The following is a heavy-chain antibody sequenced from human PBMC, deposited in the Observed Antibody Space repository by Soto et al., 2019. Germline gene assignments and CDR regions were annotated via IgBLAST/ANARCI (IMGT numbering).Heavy chain of an antibody. J-gene: IGHJ4*02. V-gene: IGHV4-39*01. Sequence: QLQLQESGPGLVNPSETLSLTCTITGGSISRSHNFWGRIRQPPGTGLVLIGSIFYSGTTYNNPSLYSRVTLSVDTSNNQFSLKLNSVTAADTAVYYCARYYGDYKNYFDYWGQGTLVTGSS. CDR3: ARYYGDYKNYFDY. CDR2: IFYSGTT. CDR1: GGSISRSHNF. D-gene: IGHD4-17*01.